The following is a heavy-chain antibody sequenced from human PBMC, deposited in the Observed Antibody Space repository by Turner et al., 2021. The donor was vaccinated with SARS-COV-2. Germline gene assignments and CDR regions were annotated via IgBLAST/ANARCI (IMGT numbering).Heavy chain of an antibody. J-gene: IGHJ4*02. CDR1: SCSISSSSYC. Sequence: QQQLQNSGPGLVRPSETRSRTCPVSSCSISSSSYCWGWIRQAPGKGLEWIGCIYYSSSTSYHPPIKRRVIISVDTTKTQSSLKLSSVTGADEAVFYCARGSPQGWYIPVFDYWGQGTLVTVSS. V-gene: IGHV4-39*01. D-gene: IGHD6-19*01. CDR3: ARGSPQGWYIPVFDY. CDR2: IYYSSST.